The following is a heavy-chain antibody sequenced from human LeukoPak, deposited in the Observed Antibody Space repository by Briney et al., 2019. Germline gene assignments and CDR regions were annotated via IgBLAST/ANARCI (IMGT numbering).Heavy chain of an antibody. V-gene: IGHV3-23*01. CDR2: ISGSGGST. CDR1: GFTFGSYA. CDR3: AKYYGSGGYKPYDY. D-gene: IGHD3-10*01. J-gene: IGHJ4*02. Sequence: PGGSLRLSCAASGFTFGSYAMHWVRQAPGKGLEWVSAISGSGGSTYYADSVKGRFTISRDNSKNTLYLQMNSLRAEDTAVYYCAKYYGSGGYKPYDYWGQGTLVTVSS.